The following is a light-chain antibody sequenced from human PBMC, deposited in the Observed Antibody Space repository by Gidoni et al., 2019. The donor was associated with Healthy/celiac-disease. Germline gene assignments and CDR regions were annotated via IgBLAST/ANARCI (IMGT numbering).Light chain of an antibody. CDR1: NSDIGAYNH. CDR3: TSYTNSRTWV. Sequence: QSALTQPASVSGSPGQSIAISCTGTNSDIGAYNHVSWNQQYPGKVPKLIIYEVSSRPSGISNRFSGSKPDNTASLTISGLQSEDEADYYCTSYTNSRTWVFGGGTKLTVL. J-gene: IGLJ3*02. V-gene: IGLV2-14*01. CDR2: EVS.